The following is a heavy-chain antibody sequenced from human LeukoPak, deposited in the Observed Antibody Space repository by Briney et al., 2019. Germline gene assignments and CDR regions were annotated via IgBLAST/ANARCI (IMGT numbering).Heavy chain of an antibody. V-gene: IGHV3-30-3*01. CDR1: GFTFSSYA. Sequence: GGSLRLSCTASGFTFSSYAMHWVRQAPGKGLEWVAVISYDGSNKYYADSVKGRFTISRDNSKNTLYLQMNSLRAEDTAVYYCARDFYDSSGYYLDYWGQGTLVTVSS. D-gene: IGHD3-22*01. CDR2: ISYDGSNK. J-gene: IGHJ4*02. CDR3: ARDFYDSSGYYLDY.